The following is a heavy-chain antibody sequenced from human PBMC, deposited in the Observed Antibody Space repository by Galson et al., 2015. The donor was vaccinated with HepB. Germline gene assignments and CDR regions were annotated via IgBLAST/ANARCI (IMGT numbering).Heavy chain of an antibody. Sequence: SLRLSCAGSGFIFRHHAMTWIRQAPGKGLEWVALISYDGSDKYYVDSVKGRFTISRDNSKNTLYLQMNSLTPEDTAVYYCARDTAMVPAPYCFDYWGQGTRVTVSS. CDR2: ISYDGSDK. D-gene: IGHD5-18*01. CDR1: GFIFRHHA. CDR3: ARDTAMVPAPYCFDY. J-gene: IGHJ4*02. V-gene: IGHV3-30-3*01.